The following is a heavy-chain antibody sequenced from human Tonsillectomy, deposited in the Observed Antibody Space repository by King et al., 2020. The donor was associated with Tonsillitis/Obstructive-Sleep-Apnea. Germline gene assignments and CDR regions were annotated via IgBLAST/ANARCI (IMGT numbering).Heavy chain of an antibody. CDR1: GFTFSSYA. Sequence: VQLVESGGGLVQPGGSLRLSCAASGFTFSSYAMSWVRQAPGKGLEWVSAISGSGGSTYYADSVKGRFTISRDNSKNTLYLQMNSLRAEDTAVYYCAKDPSLRYYDVWGGSLRGFDYWGQGTLVTVSS. V-gene: IGHV3-23*04. CDR2: ISGSGGST. J-gene: IGHJ4*02. CDR3: AKDPSLRYYDVWGGSLRGFDY. D-gene: IGHD3-3*01.